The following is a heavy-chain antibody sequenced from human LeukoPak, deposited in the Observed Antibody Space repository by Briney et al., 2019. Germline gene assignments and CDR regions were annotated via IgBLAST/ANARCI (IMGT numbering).Heavy chain of an antibody. D-gene: IGHD3-10*01. CDR2: IYTSGST. CDR3: ARQDEALLRFGELVVWFDP. CDR1: GDSISSYY. Sequence: SETLSFTCTVSGDSISSYYWSWIRQPAGKGLEWIGRIYTSGSTNYNPSLKSRVTMSVDTSKNQFSLKLSSVTAADTAVYYCARQDEALLRFGELVVWFDPWGQGTLVTVSS. V-gene: IGHV4-4*07. J-gene: IGHJ5*02.